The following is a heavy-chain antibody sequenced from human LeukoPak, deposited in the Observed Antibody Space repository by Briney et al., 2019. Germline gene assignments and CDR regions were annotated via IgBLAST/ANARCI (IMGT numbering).Heavy chain of an antibody. Sequence: GESLKISCKTSGYNFTTYWIAWMRQMPGKGLEWMGIIYPGDSDTRYSPSFQGQVTISADKSISTAYLQWRSLKASDTAMYYCARLPSVARGYYFDYWGQGTLVTVSS. J-gene: IGHJ4*02. CDR1: GYNFTTYW. CDR3: ARLPSVARGYYFDY. CDR2: IYPGDSDT. D-gene: IGHD3-10*01. V-gene: IGHV5-51*01.